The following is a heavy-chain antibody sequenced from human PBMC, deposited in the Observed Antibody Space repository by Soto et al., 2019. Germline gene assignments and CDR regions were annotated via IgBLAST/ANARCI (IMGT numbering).Heavy chain of an antibody. CDR1: GRSISSSSYY. V-gene: IGHV4-39*01. J-gene: IGHJ4*02. D-gene: IGHD5-18*01. CDR3: ASYVDTAMVPGY. Sequence: SETLSLTCTVSGRSISSSSYYWGWIRQPPGKGLEWIGSIYYSGSTYYNPSLKSRVTISVDTSKNQFSLKLSSVTAADTAVYYCASYVDTAMVPGYWGQGTLVT. CDR2: IYYSGST.